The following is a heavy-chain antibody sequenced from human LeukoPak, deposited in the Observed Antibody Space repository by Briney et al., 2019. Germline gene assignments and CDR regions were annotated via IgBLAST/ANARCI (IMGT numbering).Heavy chain of an antibody. J-gene: IGHJ4*02. CDR3: ARGRGIAL. Sequence: GGSLRLSCATSGFTLSNVWMNWVRQAPGKGLEWVANIEDDGNKKNYVDSVKGRFTISRDNVKNSIYPQMNSLRADDTAVYYCARGRGIALWGQGTLVTVSS. CDR1: GFTLSNVW. CDR2: IEDDGNKK. V-gene: IGHV3-7*01. D-gene: IGHD6-13*01.